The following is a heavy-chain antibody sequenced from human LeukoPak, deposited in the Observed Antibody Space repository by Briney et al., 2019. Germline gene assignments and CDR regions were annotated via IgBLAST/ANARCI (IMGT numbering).Heavy chain of an antibody. Sequence: SETLSLTCSVSGGFNTHYYRSWIRQPAGKGLEWIGRIYTSGSTNYNPSLKSRVTISLDTSKNQISLKLRSVTAADTAVYYCARDADYSNYAWQYWGQGTLVTVSS. J-gene: IGHJ4*02. CDR2: IYTSGST. D-gene: IGHD4-11*01. V-gene: IGHV4-4*07. CDR1: GGFNTHYY. CDR3: ARDADYSNYAWQY.